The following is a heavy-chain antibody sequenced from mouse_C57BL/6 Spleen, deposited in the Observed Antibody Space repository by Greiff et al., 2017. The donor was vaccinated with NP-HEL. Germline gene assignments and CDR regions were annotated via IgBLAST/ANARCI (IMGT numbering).Heavy chain of an antibody. CDR1: GFSLTSYG. J-gene: IGHJ1*03. CDR3: AKNDPYYYGSSYVYFDV. Sequence: VKLVESGPGLVQPSQSLSITCTVSGFSLTSYGVHWVRQSPGKGLEWLGVIWRGGSTDYNAAFMSRLSITKDNSKSQVFFKMNSLQADDTAIYYCAKNDPYYYGSSYVYFDVWGTGTTVTVSS. V-gene: IGHV2-5*01. CDR2: IWRGGST. D-gene: IGHD1-1*01.